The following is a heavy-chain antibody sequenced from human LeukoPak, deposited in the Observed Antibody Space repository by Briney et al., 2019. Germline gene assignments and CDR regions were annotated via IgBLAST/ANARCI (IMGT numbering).Heavy chain of an antibody. Sequence: GSSVKVSCKASGGTFSNYAISWVRQAPGQGLEWMGGIIPIFGTTNHAQKFQGRVTISADESTSTAYVELSSLRSEDTAVYYCARSYYYDSSGYYLYFDYWGQGTLVTVSS. J-gene: IGHJ4*02. CDR2: IIPIFGTT. CDR1: GGTFSNYA. V-gene: IGHV1-69*01. D-gene: IGHD3-22*01. CDR3: ARSYYYDSSGYYLYFDY.